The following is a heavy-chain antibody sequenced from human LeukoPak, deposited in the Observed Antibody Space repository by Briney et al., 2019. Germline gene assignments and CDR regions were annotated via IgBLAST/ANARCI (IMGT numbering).Heavy chain of an antibody. V-gene: IGHV3-23*01. Sequence: GGSLRLSCAASGFTFSSYAMSWVRQAPGKGLEWVSAISGSGRSTYYADSVKGRFTISRDNSNNTLYLQMYSLRAEDTAVYYCAKAAVGSSRPLGYWGQGTLVTVSS. CDR2: ISGSGRST. J-gene: IGHJ4*02. CDR1: GFTFSSYA. CDR3: AKAAVGSSRPLGY. D-gene: IGHD6-13*01.